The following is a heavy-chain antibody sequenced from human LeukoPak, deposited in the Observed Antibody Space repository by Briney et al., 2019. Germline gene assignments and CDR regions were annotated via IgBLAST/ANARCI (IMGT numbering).Heavy chain of an antibody. V-gene: IGHV2-26*01. J-gene: IGHJ4*02. Sequence: ESGPTLVNPTETLTLTCTVTGFLLSNARMGVSWIRQTPGKALEWLAHNFSNDEKTYSTSLESMLTISKDTSKSQVLLTMTNMDPVDTATYYCARITGYCSGGSCRYFDYWGQGTLVTVSS. CDR3: ARITGYCSGGSCRYFDY. D-gene: IGHD2-15*01. CDR2: NFSNDEK. CDR1: GFLLSNARMG.